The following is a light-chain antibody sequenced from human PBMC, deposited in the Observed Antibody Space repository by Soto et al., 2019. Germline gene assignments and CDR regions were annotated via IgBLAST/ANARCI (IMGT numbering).Light chain of an antibody. CDR2: EVS. J-gene: IGLJ2*01. CDR1: SSDVGGYNY. Sequence: QSALTQPASVSGSPGQSITISCTGTSSDVGGYNYVSWYQQHPGKAPKLMIYEVSNRPSGVSNRFSGSKSGNTASLTISGLQAEDEADYYCSSYTSSTDVGFGGGTKVTVL. V-gene: IGLV2-14*01. CDR3: SSYTSSTDVG.